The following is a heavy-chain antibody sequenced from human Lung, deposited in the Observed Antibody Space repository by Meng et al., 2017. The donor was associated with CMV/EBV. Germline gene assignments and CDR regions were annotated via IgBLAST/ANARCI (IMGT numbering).Heavy chain of an antibody. CDR2: ISYDGSNK. CDR1: GFIFSDFA. Sequence: SXKISXPASGFIFSDFAMHWVRQAPGKGLEWVAVISYDGSNKYYADSVKGRFTVSRDNSKNTLYLQMNSLRAEDTAVYYCAKAFSASWYREYYDYWGQGTXVTVSS. J-gene: IGHJ4*02. V-gene: IGHV3-30*07. CDR3: AKAFSASWYREYYDY. D-gene: IGHD6-13*01.